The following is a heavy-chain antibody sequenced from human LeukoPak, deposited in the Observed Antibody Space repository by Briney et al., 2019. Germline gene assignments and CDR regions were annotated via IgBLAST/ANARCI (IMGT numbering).Heavy chain of an antibody. Sequence: PSETLSLTCAVSSDSITSYYWSWIRQSPGKGLEWIGYIYYTGTTNYNPSLKSRVTLSLDTAKNQFSLKLSSVTAEDTAVYYCARAEGDSLYFDYWGQGTLVTVSS. CDR2: IYYTGTT. V-gene: IGHV4-59*01. CDR1: SDSITSYY. J-gene: IGHJ4*02. CDR3: ARAEGDSLYFDY. D-gene: IGHD2-21*02.